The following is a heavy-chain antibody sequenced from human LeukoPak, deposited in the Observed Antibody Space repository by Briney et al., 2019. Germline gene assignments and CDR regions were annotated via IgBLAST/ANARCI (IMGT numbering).Heavy chain of an antibody. CDR3: ARGEYAFDY. D-gene: IGHD2-2*01. J-gene: IGHJ4*02. Sequence: GGSLRLSCAASGFIFSSYWMHWVRQAPGKGLVWVSRIYSEGSTTSYADSVKGRFTISRDNAKNTLYLQMNSLRVEDTAVYYCARGEYAFDYWGQGTLVTVSS. CDR2: IYSEGSTT. V-gene: IGHV3-74*01. CDR1: GFIFSSYW.